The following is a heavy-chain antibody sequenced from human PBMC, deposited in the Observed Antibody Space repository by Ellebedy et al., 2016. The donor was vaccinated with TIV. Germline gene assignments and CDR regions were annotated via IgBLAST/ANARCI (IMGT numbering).Heavy chain of an antibody. Sequence: PGGSLRLSCAASGFTFSDYWMHWVRQAPGKGLVWVSRIKSDGSSTSYADSVKGRFTISRDNAKNSLYLQMNSLRAEDTAVYYCARALRYFDWLLTEAFDIWGQGTMVTVSS. V-gene: IGHV3-74*01. J-gene: IGHJ3*02. CDR2: IKSDGSST. CDR3: ARALRYFDWLLTEAFDI. D-gene: IGHD3-9*01. CDR1: GFTFSDYW.